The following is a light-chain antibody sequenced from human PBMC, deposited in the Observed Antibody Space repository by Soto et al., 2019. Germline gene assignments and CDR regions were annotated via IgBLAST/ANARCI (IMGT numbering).Light chain of an antibody. J-gene: IGKJ5*01. Sequence: EIVLTHSPGTLALSPGERATLSFRASQSVSNTYLAWYQQKPGQAPRLLIYAASTRATGIPARFSGSGSGTDFTLTISSLEPEDFAVYYCQQRSNWPTFGQGTRLEIK. CDR2: AAS. CDR3: QQRSNWPT. CDR1: QSVSNTY. V-gene: IGKV3D-20*02.